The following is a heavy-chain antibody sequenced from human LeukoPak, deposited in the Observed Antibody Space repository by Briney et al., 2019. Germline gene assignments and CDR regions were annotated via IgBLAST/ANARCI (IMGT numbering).Heavy chain of an antibody. CDR2: INSNSGGT. CDR1: GYTFTGYY. CDR3: ARGTYCGGDCYSRPFFDY. J-gene: IGHJ4*02. Sequence: GASVKVSCKASGYTFTGYYMHWVRQAPGQGLEWMGWINSNSGGTNYAQNFQGRVTMTRDTSISTAYMEVSTLRSDDTAVYYCARGTYCGGDCYSRPFFDYWGQGTLVTVSS. D-gene: IGHD2-21*02. V-gene: IGHV1-2*02.